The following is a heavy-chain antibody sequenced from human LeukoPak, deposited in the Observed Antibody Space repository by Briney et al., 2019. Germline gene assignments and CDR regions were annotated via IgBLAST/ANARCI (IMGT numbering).Heavy chain of an antibody. D-gene: IGHD2-15*01. CDR1: GGSISGYY. CDR2: IYYSGST. J-gene: IGHJ4*02. V-gene: IGHV4-59*12. CDR3: ARDTPWVVAPPY. Sequence: SETLSLTCAVPGGSISGYYWSWIRQSPDKGLEWIGYIYYSGSTNYNPSLQSRVTISVDTSKNQFSLKLSSVTAADTAVYYCARDTPWVVAPPYWGQGTLVTVSS.